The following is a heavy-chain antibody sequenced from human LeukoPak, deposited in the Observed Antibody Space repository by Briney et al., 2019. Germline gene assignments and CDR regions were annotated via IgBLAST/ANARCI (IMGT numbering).Heavy chain of an antibody. CDR1: GGSFSAYY. CDR3: ARGAPYCSGGSCYHGDYYYYGMDV. D-gene: IGHD2-15*01. CDR2: INHSGST. J-gene: IGHJ6*02. V-gene: IGHV4-34*01. Sequence: SETLSLTCAVYGGSFSAYYWSWIRQPPGKGLEWIGEINHSGSTNYTPSLKSRVTISVDTSKNQFSLGLSSVTAADTAVYYCARGAPYCSGGSCYHGDYYYYGMDVWGQGTTVTVSS.